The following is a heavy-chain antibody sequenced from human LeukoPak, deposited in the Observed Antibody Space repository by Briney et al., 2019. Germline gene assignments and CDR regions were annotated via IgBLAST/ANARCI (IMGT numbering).Heavy chain of an antibody. CDR1: GFTFSSYS. Sequence: GGSLRLSCAASGFTFSSYSMNWVRQAPGKGLEWVSSISSSSSYIYYADSVKGRFTISRDNAKNSLYLQMNSLRAEDTAVYYCARGLTTVTKVNWFDPWGQGTLVTVSS. CDR3: ARGLTTVTKVNWFDP. CDR2: ISSSSSYI. V-gene: IGHV3-21*04. D-gene: IGHD4-17*01. J-gene: IGHJ5*02.